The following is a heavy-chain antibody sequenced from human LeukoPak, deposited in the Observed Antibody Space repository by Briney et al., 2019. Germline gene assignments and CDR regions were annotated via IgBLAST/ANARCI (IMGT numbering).Heavy chain of an antibody. D-gene: IGHD3-22*01. CDR2: IYYSGST. J-gene: IGHJ4*02. CDR3: ARDTYYDSSGLGVL. Sequence: PSETLSLTCTVSGGSISSSSYYWGWIRQPPGKGLEWIGSIYYSGSTYYNPSLKSRVTISVDTSKNQFSLKLSSVTAADTAVYYCARDTYYDSSGLGVLWGQGTLVTVSS. CDR1: GGSISSSSYY. V-gene: IGHV4-39*02.